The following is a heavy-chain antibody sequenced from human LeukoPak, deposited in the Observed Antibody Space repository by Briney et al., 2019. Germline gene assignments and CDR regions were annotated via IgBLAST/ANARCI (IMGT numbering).Heavy chain of an antibody. CDR3: ARDGKAGLRFLELKGGNDFDY. Sequence: ASVKVSCKASGYTFTSYAMNWVRQAPGQGLEWMGWINTNTGNPTYAQGFTGRFVFSLDTSVSTAYLQISSLKAEDTAVYYCARDGKAGLRFLELKGGNDFDYWGQGTLVTVSS. V-gene: IGHV7-4-1*02. J-gene: IGHJ4*02. D-gene: IGHD3-3*01. CDR1: GYTFTSYA. CDR2: INTNTGNP.